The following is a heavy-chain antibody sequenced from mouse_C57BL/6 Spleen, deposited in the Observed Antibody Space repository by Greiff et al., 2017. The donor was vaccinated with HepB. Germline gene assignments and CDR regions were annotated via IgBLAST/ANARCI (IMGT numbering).Heavy chain of an antibody. CDR1: GYTFTSYW. V-gene: IGHV1-59*01. Sequence: QVQLQQPGAELVRPGTSVKLSCKASGYTFTSYWMHWVKQRPGQGLEWIGVIDPSDSYTNYNQKFKGKATLTVDTSSSTAYMQLSSRTSEDSAVYYCARRGREDAMDYWGQGTSVTVSS. CDR2: IDPSDSYT. CDR3: ARRGREDAMDY. J-gene: IGHJ4*01. D-gene: IGHD3-3*01.